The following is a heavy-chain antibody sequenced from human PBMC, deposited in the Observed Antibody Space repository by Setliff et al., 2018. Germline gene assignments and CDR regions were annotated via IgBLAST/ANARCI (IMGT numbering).Heavy chain of an antibody. D-gene: IGHD2-21*01. CDR1: GFTFSAYS. V-gene: IGHV3-21*01. Sequence: PGGSLRLSCAASGFTFSAYSMNWVRQAPGKGLEWVSSSSSTGRYTFYADSVKGRFTVSKDNAKDSLYLEMNRLKAEDPAVYYGARAGGGHIVVAIFDFDTWGQGTLVTVSS. J-gene: IGHJ3*02. CDR3: ARAGGGHIVVAIFDFDT. CDR2: SSSTGRYT.